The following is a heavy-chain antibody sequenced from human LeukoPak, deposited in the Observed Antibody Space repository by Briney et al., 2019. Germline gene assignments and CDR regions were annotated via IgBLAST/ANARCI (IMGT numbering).Heavy chain of an antibody. Sequence: SGPTLVKPTQTLTLTCTFSEFSLSTSGVGVGWIRQPPGKALEWLALIYWDDDKRYSPSLKSRLTITKDTSKNQVVLTMTNMDPVDTATYYCAHSVRGESCSGGNCYSGGDYWGQGTLVTVSS. CDR1: EFSLSTSGVG. D-gene: IGHD2-15*01. J-gene: IGHJ4*02. CDR3: AHSVRGESCSGGNCYSGGDY. V-gene: IGHV2-5*02. CDR2: IYWDDDK.